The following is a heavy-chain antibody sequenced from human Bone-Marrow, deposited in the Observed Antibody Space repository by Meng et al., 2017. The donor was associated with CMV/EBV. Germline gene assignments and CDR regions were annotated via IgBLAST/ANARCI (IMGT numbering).Heavy chain of an antibody. Sequence: SVKVSCKASGGTFSSYTISWVRQAPGQGLEWMGRIIPILGIANYAQKFQGRVTMTRNTSISTAYMELSSLRSEDTAVYYCARSGAPWGIAVAGTYWFDPWGQGTLVTVSS. CDR3: ARSGAPWGIAVAGTYWFDP. CDR1: GGTFSSYT. J-gene: IGHJ5*02. V-gene: IGHV1-69*02. CDR2: IIPILGIA. D-gene: IGHD6-19*01.